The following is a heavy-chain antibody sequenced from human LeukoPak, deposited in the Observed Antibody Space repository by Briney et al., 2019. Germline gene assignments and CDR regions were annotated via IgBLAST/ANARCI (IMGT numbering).Heavy chain of an antibody. V-gene: IGHV4-31*03. J-gene: IGHJ5*02. Sequence: SQTLSLTCTVSGGSINTGRYYWTWIRQYPGKGLDWIAYVFYSGSTYYNPSLKSRVTISVDTSKNQLSLKLTPVTAADTAVYYCARGLPDGWFDPWGQGTLVTVSS. CDR2: VFYSGST. CDR1: GGSINTGRYY. D-gene: IGHD1-14*01. CDR3: ARGLPDGWFDP.